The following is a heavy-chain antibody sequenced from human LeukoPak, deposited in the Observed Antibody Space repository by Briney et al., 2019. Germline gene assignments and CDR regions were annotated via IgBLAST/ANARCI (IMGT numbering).Heavy chain of an antibody. V-gene: IGHV3-30*02. CDR2: IRYDGSNK. D-gene: IGHD6-13*01. Sequence: GGSLRLSCAASGFTFSSYGMHWVRQAPGKGLEWVAFIRYDGSNKYYADSVKGRFTISRDNSKNTLYLQMNSLRAEDTAVYYCAKEYEGQQPGRRYFDYWGQGTLVTVSS. J-gene: IGHJ4*02. CDR3: AKEYEGQQPGRRYFDY. CDR1: GFTFSSYG.